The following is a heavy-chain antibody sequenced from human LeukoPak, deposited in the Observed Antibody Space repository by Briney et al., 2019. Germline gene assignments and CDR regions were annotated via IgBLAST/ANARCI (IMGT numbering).Heavy chain of an antibody. J-gene: IGHJ4*02. CDR3: ARMTSSGYFEDY. CDR2: IHFSGST. V-gene: IGHV4-59*01. CDR1: GFTFSSYA. Sequence: GSLRLSCAASGFTFSSYAMSWVRQAPGKGLEWIGYIHFSGSTNYNPSLKSRVTISVDTSKNQFSLKLSSVTAADTAVYYCARMTSSGYFEDYWGQGTLVTVSS. D-gene: IGHD3-22*01.